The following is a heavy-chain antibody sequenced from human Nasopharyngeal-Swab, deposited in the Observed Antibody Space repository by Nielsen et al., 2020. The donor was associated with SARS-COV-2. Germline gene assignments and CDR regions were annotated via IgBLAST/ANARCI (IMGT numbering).Heavy chain of an antibody. Sequence: ASVKVSCKASGYTFTNYYIHWVRQAPGQGLEWMGVINPSGDTTTYAQKFQGRVTMTRETRDTSTSTVYMELSSLKSEDTAVYYCARGGYYGSGSYFHYYYGMDVWGQGTTVTVSS. CDR1: GYTFTNYY. CDR3: ARGGYYGSGSYFHYYYGMDV. V-gene: IGHV1-46*01. CDR2: INPSGDTT. D-gene: IGHD3-10*01. J-gene: IGHJ6*02.